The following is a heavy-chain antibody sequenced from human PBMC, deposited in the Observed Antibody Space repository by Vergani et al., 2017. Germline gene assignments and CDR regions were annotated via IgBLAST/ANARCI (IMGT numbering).Heavy chain of an antibody. CDR1: GFTISDYY. CDR3: ARKTYRDSPGG. V-gene: IGHV3-11*01. CDR2: ISGSGSTT. D-gene: IGHD1-26*01. Sequence: QVQLVESGGGVVQPGRSLRLSCAASGFTISDYYMSWIRQAPGKGLEWVSYISGSGSTTYYADSVKGRFTISRDNARNSLYLQKNSLRAEATAVYYCARKTYRDSPGGWGQGTLVTVSS. J-gene: IGHJ1*01.